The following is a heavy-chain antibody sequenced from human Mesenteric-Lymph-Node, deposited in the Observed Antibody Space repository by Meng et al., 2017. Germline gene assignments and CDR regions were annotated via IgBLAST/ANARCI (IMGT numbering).Heavy chain of an antibody. V-gene: IGHV3-74*03. CDR3: TNDRLNH. D-gene: IGHD1-1*01. Sequence: EVQLVDSGGGLVPPGGSLRLSCTASGFSFTDHWMHWVRQGPWKGPVWVSRIDPDGSDPTYADSVKGRFSISRDNAKNTVYLQMNSLRAEDSALYYCTNDRLNHWGQGALVTVSS. J-gene: IGHJ1*01. CDR2: IDPDGSDP. CDR1: GFSFTDHW.